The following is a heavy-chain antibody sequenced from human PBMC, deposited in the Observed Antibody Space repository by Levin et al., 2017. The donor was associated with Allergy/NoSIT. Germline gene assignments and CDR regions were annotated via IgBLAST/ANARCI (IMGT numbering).Heavy chain of an antibody. CDR2: IRPDNDIR. J-gene: IGHJ4*02. V-gene: IGHV3-48*04. CDR1: GFTFSSYS. Sequence: PTGGSLRLSCAASGFTFSSYSMNWVRQAPGRGLEWISYIRPDNDIRSYADSVKGRFTISRDNAKNSLYLQMNSLRAADTAVYYCARDYSWSSDSWGQGTLVTVSS. D-gene: IGHD2-8*02. CDR3: ARDYSWSSDS.